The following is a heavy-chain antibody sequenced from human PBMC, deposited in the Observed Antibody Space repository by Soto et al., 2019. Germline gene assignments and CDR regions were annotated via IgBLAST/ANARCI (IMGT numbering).Heavy chain of an antibody. D-gene: IGHD3-22*01. V-gene: IGHV3-30*14. CDR1: GFTFSNYP. CDR2: ISAVGSNK. J-gene: IGHJ5*02. Sequence: QVQLVESGGGVVKPGRSLRLSCAASGFTFSNYPMHWVRQSPGKGLEWVAVISAVGSNKNYADSVKGRVTISRNKSKNTLFLQMNSLRADDTAVYYCARDKDYYDWSGIFDSWGQGTRVTFSS. CDR3: ARDKDYYDWSGIFDS.